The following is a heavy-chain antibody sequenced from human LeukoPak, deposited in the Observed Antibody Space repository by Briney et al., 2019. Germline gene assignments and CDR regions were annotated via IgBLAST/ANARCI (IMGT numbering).Heavy chain of an antibody. CDR3: ARGYDSWSAPDAFDI. D-gene: IGHD3-3*01. V-gene: IGHV1-2*02. CDR1: GYTFTGYY. CDR2: INPNTGGT. Sequence: ASVKVSFKSSGYTFTGYYLHWVRQAPGQGLEWMGWINPNTGGTTYAEKVQGRVTMTRDTSISTAYMELNRLRSDDTAMYFCARGYDSWSAPDAFDIWGQGTMVTVSS. J-gene: IGHJ3*02.